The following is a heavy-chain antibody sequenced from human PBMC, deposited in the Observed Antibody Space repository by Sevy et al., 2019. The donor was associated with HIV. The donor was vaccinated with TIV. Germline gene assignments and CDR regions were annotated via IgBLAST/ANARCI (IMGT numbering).Heavy chain of an antibody. V-gene: IGHV3-9*01. CDR1: GFSFDDYV. CDR2: ISWNSDKI. CDR3: AKAGVDTAMVQWPYMDV. D-gene: IGHD5-18*01. J-gene: IGHJ6*03. Sequence: GGSLRLSCAASGFSFDDYVMHWVRQAPGKGLEWVSSISWNSDKISYAYSVKGRFTTSRDNAKSSLYLQLNSLRVEDTALDYCAKAGVDTAMVQWPYMDVWGKGTTVTVSS.